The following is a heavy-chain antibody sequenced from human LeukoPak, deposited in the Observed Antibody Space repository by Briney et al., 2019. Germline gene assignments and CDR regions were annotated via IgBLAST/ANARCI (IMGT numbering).Heavy chain of an antibody. CDR2: ISGSGGST. CDR3: AKDPHPSIAAAGHYFDY. J-gene: IGHJ4*02. V-gene: IGHV3-23*01. D-gene: IGHD6-13*01. CDR1: GFTFSSYA. Sequence: GGSLRLSCAASGFTFSSYAMSWVRQAPGKGLEWVSAISGSGGSTYYADSVKGRFTISRDNSKNTLYLQMNSLRAEDTAVYYCAKDPHPSIAAAGHYFDYWGQGTLVTVSS.